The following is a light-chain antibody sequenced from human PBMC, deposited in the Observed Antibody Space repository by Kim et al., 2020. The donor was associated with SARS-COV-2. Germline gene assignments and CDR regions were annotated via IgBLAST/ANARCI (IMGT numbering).Light chain of an antibody. J-gene: IGKJ1*01. CDR1: QDISKL. Sequence: ASVGDRVTITCRSSQDISKLLAWYQQKPGKAPNPLIYRAYVLQSGVPSRFSGGGSGTDFTLTISSLQPEDVATYYCQRYNTSPWTFGQGTKVDIK. V-gene: IGKV1-27*01. CDR3: QRYNTSPWT. CDR2: RAY.